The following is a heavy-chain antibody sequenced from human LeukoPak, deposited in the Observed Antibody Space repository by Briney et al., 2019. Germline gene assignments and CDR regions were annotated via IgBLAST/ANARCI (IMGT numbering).Heavy chain of an antibody. Sequence: GASVKVSCKTSGYTFSSYDINCVRQATEQGLEWMGWMNPNSGNTGYAQKFQGRVTMTRNTSISTAYMELSSLRSEDTAVYYCARTSREFWAPRRIVCFDPWGQGTLVTVSS. CDR1: GYTFSSYD. V-gene: IGHV1-8*02. CDR2: MNPNSGNT. D-gene: IGHD5-24*01. J-gene: IGHJ5*02. CDR3: ARTSREFWAPRRIVCFDP.